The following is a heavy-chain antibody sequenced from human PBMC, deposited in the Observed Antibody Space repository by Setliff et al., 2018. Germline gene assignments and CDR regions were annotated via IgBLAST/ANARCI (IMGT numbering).Heavy chain of an antibody. Sequence: ASVKVSCKASGYPFISYDINWVRQAPGQGLEWMGWMHPNSGNTGYAQKFQGRVTMTSNTAINTAYMELMRLTSEDTAVYYCVTAQGAEHFDYWGQGSLVTVSS. CDR2: MHPNSGNT. V-gene: IGHV1-8*02. CDR3: VTAQGAEHFDY. CDR1: GYPFISYD. J-gene: IGHJ4*02. D-gene: IGHD3-16*01.